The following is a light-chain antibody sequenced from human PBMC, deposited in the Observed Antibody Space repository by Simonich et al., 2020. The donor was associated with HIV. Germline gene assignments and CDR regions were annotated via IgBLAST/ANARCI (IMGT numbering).Light chain of an antibody. Sequence: DIVMTQSPDSLAVSLGERATINCKSSQSVLYSSNNKNYLAWYQQKPGQPPKLLIYWASSREFGVPDRFSGSGSGTDFTLTISSLQAEDVAVYYCQQYYSTPGTFGQGTRLEIK. V-gene: IGKV4-1*01. CDR3: QQYYSTPGT. CDR2: WAS. CDR1: QSVLYSSNNKNY. J-gene: IGKJ5*01.